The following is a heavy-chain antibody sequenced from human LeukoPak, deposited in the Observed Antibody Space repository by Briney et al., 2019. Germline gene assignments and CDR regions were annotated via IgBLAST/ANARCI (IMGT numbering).Heavy chain of an antibody. J-gene: IGHJ4*02. V-gene: IGHV4-61*02. Sequence: SQTLSLTCTVSGGSMTGGNYYWSWIRQPAGKGLEWIGRIYASGSDSFRRKNSVDNTGYDPSLKGRVAISADTSKNQFFLTLDSVTAADTAVYYCGRRELSGTYLFDYWGQGTLVTVSS. CDR2: IYASGSDSFRRKNSVDNT. CDR1: GGSMTGGNYY. CDR3: GRRELSGTYLFDY. D-gene: IGHD1-26*01.